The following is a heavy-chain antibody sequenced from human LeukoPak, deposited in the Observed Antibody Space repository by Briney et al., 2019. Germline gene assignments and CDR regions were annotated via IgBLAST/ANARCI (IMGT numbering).Heavy chain of an antibody. V-gene: IGHV3-7*01. CDR2: INQDGSDK. D-gene: IGHD1-1*01. J-gene: IGHJ4*02. CDR1: DFTFSSYW. CDR3: ARVGYNWDDDGVDY. Sequence: GRSLRLSCAASDFTFSSYWMSWVRQAPGKGLEWVANINQDGSDKRYMDSVRGRFTISRDNAKNSLSLHMDSLRAEDTAVYYCARVGYNWDDDGVDYWGQGTLVTVSS.